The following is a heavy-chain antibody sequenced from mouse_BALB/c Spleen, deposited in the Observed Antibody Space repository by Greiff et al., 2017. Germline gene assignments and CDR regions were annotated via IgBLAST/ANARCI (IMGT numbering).Heavy chain of an antibody. J-gene: IGHJ3*01. D-gene: IGHD2-4*01. CDR1: GYTFTSYV. CDR3: ARRAPTMITTVGFAY. V-gene: IGHV1-14*01. CDR2: INPYNDGT. Sequence: EVKLQESGPELVKPGASVKMSCKASGYTFTSYVMHWVKQKPGQGLEWIGYINPYNDGTKYNEKFKGKATLTSDKSSSTAYMELSSLTSEDSAVYYCARRAPTMITTVGFAYWGQGTLVTVSA.